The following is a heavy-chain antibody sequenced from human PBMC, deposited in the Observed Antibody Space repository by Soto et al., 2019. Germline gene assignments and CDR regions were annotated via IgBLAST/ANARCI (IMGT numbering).Heavy chain of an antibody. CDR1: GFSLSTSGVG. J-gene: IGHJ4*02. CDR3: AHRQGWYRFDY. V-gene: IGHV2-5*02. CDR2: IYWDDDK. D-gene: IGHD2-15*01. Sequence: QITLKESGPTLVKPTQNLTLTCTFSGFSLSTSGVGVGWIRQPPGKALEWLALIYWDDDKRYSPSLKSRLTITKDPSKNQVVLTMTNMDPVDTATYCCAHRQGWYRFDYWGQGTLVTVSS.